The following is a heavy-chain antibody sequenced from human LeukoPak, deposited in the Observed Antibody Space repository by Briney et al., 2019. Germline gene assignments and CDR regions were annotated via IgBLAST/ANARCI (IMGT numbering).Heavy chain of an antibody. CDR3: ARTGGRNDAFDI. CDR1: GGTFSSYA. Sequence: ASVKVSCKASGGTFSSYAISWVRQAPGQGLEWMGWISAYNGNTNYAQKLQGRVTMTTDTSTSTAYMELRSLRSDDTAVYYCARTGGRNDAFDIWAKGQWSPSLQ. D-gene: IGHD1-1*01. J-gene: IGHJ3*02. V-gene: IGHV1-18*01. CDR2: ISAYNGNT.